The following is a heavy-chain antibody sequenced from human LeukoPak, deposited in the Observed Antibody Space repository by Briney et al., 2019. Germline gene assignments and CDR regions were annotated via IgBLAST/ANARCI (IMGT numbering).Heavy chain of an antibody. J-gene: IGHJ4*02. Sequence: PSETLSLTCAVYGGSFSGYYWSWIRQPPGKGLEWIGEINHSGSTNYNPSLKSRVTISVDTSKNQFSLKLSSVTAADTAVYYCARGRIGYSYGYFAKCYFDYWGQGTLVTVSS. CDR1: GGSFSGYY. V-gene: IGHV4-34*01. CDR3: ARGRIGYSYGYFAKCYFDY. CDR2: INHSGST. D-gene: IGHD5-18*01.